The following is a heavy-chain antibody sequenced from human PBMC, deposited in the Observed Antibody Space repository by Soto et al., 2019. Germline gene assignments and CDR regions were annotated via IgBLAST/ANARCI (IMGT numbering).Heavy chain of an antibody. Sequence: TGGSLRLSCAASGFTFTTSAMTWVRQAPGKGLEWVSTINHSGLRTYYADSVQGRFTISRDNSKNTLYLQMNSLRADDTAVYYCAKALFSIRDFDPWGQGTRVTVSS. CDR1: GFTFTTSA. D-gene: IGHD3-3*01. V-gene: IGHV3-23*01. CDR2: INHSGLRT. J-gene: IGHJ5*02. CDR3: AKALFSIRDFDP.